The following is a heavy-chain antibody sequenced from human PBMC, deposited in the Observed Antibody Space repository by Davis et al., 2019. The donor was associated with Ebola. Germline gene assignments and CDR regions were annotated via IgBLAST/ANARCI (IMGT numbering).Heavy chain of an antibody. D-gene: IGHD3-10*01. CDR2: IYWDDDK. Sequence: SGPTLVKPTQTLTLTCTFSGFSLSTSGVGVGWIRQPPAKALEWLALIYWDDDKRYRPSLKSRLTITKDTSKNQVVLTMINMDPVDTATYYCAHRLGRFGEWNFDYWGLGTLVTVSS. J-gene: IGHJ4*02. V-gene: IGHV2-5*02. CDR3: AHRLGRFGEWNFDY. CDR1: GFSLSTSGVG.